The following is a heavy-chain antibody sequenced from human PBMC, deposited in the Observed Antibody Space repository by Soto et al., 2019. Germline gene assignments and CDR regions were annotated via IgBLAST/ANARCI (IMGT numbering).Heavy chain of an antibody. CDR2: IIRVFGTA. CDR3: VLLSL. Sequence: QVQLVQSGAEVKKPGSSVKVSCKASGGTFSGYPITWVRQAPGQGLEWMGGIIRVFGTANYAQKFQNRVTIPADESTNTAYLELSSLRSGDPAVYYCVLLSLWGQGPLVTVSS. V-gene: IGHV1-69*12. J-gene: IGHJ4*02. CDR1: GGTFSGYP.